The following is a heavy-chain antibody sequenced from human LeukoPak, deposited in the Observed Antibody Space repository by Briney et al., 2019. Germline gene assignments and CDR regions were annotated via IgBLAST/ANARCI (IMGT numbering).Heavy chain of an antibody. J-gene: IGHJ6*02. Sequence: GGPLRLSCAASGFTFSSYSMNWVRQAPGKGLEYVSYISSGSGTIYYADSVKGRFTISRDNAKNSLYLQMNSLRAEDTAVYYCATEQQLVRGYYYYGMDVWGQGTTVTVSS. CDR3: ATEQQLVRGYYYYGMDV. CDR1: GFTFSSYS. V-gene: IGHV3-48*04. D-gene: IGHD6-13*01. CDR2: ISSGSGTI.